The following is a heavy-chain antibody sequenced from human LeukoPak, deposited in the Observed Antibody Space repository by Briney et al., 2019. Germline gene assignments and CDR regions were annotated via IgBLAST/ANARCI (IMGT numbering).Heavy chain of an antibody. V-gene: IGHV3-11*04. CDR2: ISSSGSTM. CDR3: ARDPGSHITMIRGQGENWLDP. CDR1: GFTFSDYY. J-gene: IGHJ5*02. D-gene: IGHD3-10*01. Sequence: SGGSLRLSCAASGFTFSDYYMSWIRQAPGKGLECVSYISSSGSTMYYADSVKGRFTISRDDAKNSLYLQMNSLRAEDTAVYYCARDPGSHITMIRGQGENWLDPWGQGILVTVSS.